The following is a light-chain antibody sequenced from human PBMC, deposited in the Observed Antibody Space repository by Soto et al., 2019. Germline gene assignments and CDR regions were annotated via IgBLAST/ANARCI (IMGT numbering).Light chain of an antibody. CDR1: SSDVGDYKY. V-gene: IGLV2-14*03. CDR3: SSWTTNNKGV. CDR2: DVS. J-gene: IGLJ1*01. Sequence: QSVLTQPASVSGAPGQSITISCTGTSSDVGDYKYVSWYQQHPGKAPKLLIYDVSHLPSGVSDRFSGSKFGNTASLTISGLQAADEADYYCSSWTTNNKGVFGSGTKLTVL.